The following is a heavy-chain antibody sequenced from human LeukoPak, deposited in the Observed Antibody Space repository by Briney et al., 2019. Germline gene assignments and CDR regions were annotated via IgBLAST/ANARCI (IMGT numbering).Heavy chain of an antibody. D-gene: IGHD2-2*01. J-gene: IGHJ5*02. Sequence: SETLSLTCTVTGGSISSYYWNLIRQPPGKGLEWIWYIYYSGSTDYNPSLKSRVTISVDTSKNQFSLKLNSVTAADTAVYYCATSTISYWFDPWGQGTLVTVSS. V-gene: IGHV4-59*08. CDR1: GGSISSYY. CDR3: ATSTISYWFDP. CDR2: IYYSGST.